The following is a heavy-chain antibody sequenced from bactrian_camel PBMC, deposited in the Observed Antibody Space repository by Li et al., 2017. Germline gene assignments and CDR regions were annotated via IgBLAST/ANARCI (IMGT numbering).Heavy chain of an antibody. CDR1: VFSVC. V-gene: IGHV3S53*01. D-gene: IGHD1*01. Sequence: VQLVESGGGTVQAGGSLALSCAVSVFSVCMGWWRQAPGKEREAVASITGDGTTHYTPSVKDRFTIARDNAKTTLTLQMDSLKPEDTAMYYCASTLRYSPLTWRSEARYNDWGQGTQVTVS. J-gene: IGHJ4*01. CDR3: ASTLRYSPLTWRSEARYND. CDR2: ITGDGTT.